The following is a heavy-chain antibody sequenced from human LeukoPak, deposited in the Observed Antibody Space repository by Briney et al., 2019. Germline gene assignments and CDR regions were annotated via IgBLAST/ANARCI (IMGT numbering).Heavy chain of an antibody. V-gene: IGHV4-34*01. CDR1: GGSFSGYY. Sequence: SETLSLTCAVYGGSFSGYYWSWVRQPPGKGLGWIGEINHSGSTNYNPSLKSRVTISVDTSKNQFSLKLSSVTAADTAVYYCARASAIWGQGTMVTVSS. CDR2: INHSGST. J-gene: IGHJ3*02. CDR3: ARASAI.